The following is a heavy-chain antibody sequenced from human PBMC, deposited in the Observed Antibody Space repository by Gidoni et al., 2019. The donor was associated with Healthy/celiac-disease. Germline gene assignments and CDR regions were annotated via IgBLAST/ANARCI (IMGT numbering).Heavy chain of an antibody. CDR3: ARGGGCSGGSCYSSYYYYYYGMDV. CDR1: GFTFRRYS. Sequence: EVQLVESGGGLVKPGGSLRLSCAASGFTFRRYSLHWVRQAPGKGLEWVSSSSSSSRYIYYADSVKGRFTIYRDNAKNSLYLQMNSLRAEDTDVYDCARGGGCSGGSCYSSYYYYYYGMDVWGQGTTVTVSS. D-gene: IGHD2-15*01. J-gene: IGHJ6*02. CDR2: SSSSSRYI. V-gene: IGHV3-21*01.